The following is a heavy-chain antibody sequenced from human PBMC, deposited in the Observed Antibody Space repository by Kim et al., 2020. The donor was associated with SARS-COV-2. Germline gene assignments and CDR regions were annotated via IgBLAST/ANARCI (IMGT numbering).Heavy chain of an antibody. V-gene: IGHV3-7*01. Sequence: EKYYVDSVKGRFTISRDNAKNSLYLQMNGLRAEDTAVYYCARDQWRIFDYWGQGTPVTVSS. J-gene: IGHJ4*02. CDR3: ARDQWRIFDY. D-gene: IGHD3-3*02. CDR2: EK.